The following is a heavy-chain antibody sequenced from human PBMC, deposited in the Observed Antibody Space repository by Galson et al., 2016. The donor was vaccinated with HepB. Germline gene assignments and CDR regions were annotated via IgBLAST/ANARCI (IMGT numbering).Heavy chain of an antibody. CDR1: GFIFSNSW. CDR3: VREDVGGFDP. Sequence: SLRLSCAASGFIFSNSWLSWVRQAPGKGLEWVANTNQDGSEKDYVDSVKGRFTISRDNAKNSLYLQMNSLRAEDTAVYYCVREDVGGFDPWGQGTLVTVSS. D-gene: IGHD3-16*01. J-gene: IGHJ5*02. V-gene: IGHV3-7*01. CDR2: TNQDGSEK.